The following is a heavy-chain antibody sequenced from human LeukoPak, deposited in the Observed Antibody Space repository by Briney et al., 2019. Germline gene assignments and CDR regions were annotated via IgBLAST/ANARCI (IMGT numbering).Heavy chain of an antibody. CDR3: ARGGRDGNSRTDF. J-gene: IGHJ4*02. Sequence: PGGCLRLSWAASGFTFTDYYMTWMRQAPGKGLEWISYISSSGGFIYHADSVRGRFTISRDNAKSSLYLQMNSLRAEDTAVYYCARGGRDGNSRTDFWGQGTLVTVSS. D-gene: IGHD5-24*01. CDR1: GFTFTDYY. CDR2: ISSSGGFI. V-gene: IGHV3-11*01.